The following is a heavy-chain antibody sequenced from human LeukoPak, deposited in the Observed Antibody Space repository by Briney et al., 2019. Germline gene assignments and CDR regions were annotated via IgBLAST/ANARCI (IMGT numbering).Heavy chain of an antibody. CDR2: INPSGGCT. V-gene: IGHV1-46*01. J-gene: IGHJ4*02. Sequence: ASVKVSCKASGYTFTSYYMHWVRQAPGQGLEWMGIINPSGGCTSYAQKFQGRVTMTRDTSTSTVYVELSSLRSEDTAVYYCARGRMKDGYNYGFDYWGQGTLVTVSS. D-gene: IGHD5-24*01. CDR3: ARGRMKDGYNYGFDY. CDR1: GYTFTSYY.